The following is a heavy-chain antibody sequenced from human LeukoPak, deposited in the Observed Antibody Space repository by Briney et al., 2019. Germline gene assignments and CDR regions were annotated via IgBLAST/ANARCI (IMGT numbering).Heavy chain of an antibody. J-gene: IGHJ4*02. CDR2: INNDGNRT. CDR3: AKEKWLRLFDY. CDR1: GSTFSSYW. Sequence: GGSLRLSCAASGSTFSSYWMHWVRQGPGKGLVWVSRINNDGNRTIYADSVKGRFTISRDNSKNTLYLQMNSLRAEDTAVCYCAKEKWLRLFDYWGQGTLVTVSS. D-gene: IGHD5-12*01. V-gene: IGHV3-74*01.